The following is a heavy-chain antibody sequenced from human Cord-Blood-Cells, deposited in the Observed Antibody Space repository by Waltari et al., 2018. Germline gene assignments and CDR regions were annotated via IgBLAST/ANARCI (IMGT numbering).Heavy chain of an antibody. J-gene: IGHJ6*03. Sequence: EVQLVQSGAEVKKPGESLKISCKGSVYSFTSYWIGSVGQLPGKGLEWMGITYPGDSDTRYSPSFQGQVTISADKSISTAYLQWSSLKASDTAMYYCARHKTDYYYYYMDVWGKGTTVTVSS. CDR1: VYSFTSYW. CDR2: TYPGDSDT. D-gene: IGHD2-21*02. V-gene: IGHV5-51*01. CDR3: ARHKTDYYYYYMDV.